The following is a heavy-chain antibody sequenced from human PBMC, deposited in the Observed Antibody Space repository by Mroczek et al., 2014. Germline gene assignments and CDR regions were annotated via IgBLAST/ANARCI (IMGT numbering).Heavy chain of an antibody. Sequence: QVQLQQWGPGLVKPSQTLSLTCTVSGGSISSGDYYWSWIRQPPGKGLEWIGYIYYSGSTYYNPSLKSRVTISVDTSKNQFSLKLSSVTAADTAVYYCARAYYYDSSGYYSFYFDYWGQGTLVTVSS. CDR3: ARAYYYDSSGYYSFYFDY. J-gene: IGHJ4*02. CDR2: IYYSGST. CDR1: GGSISSGDYY. V-gene: IGHV4-30-4*01. D-gene: IGHD3-22*01.